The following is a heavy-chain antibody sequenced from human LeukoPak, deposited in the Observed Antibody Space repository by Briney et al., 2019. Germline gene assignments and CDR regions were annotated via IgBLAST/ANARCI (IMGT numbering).Heavy chain of an antibody. CDR1: GYTFTIYG. CDR2: ISAYNGNT. D-gene: IGHD2-2*01. J-gene: IGHJ4*02. CDR3: ARDGGIVVVPAASDY. Sequence: ASVKVSCKASGYTFTIYGISWVRQAPGQGLEWMGWISAYNGNTNYAQKLQGRVTMTTDTSTSTAYMELRSLRSDDTAVYYCARDGGIVVVPAASDYWGQGTLVTVSS. V-gene: IGHV1-18*01.